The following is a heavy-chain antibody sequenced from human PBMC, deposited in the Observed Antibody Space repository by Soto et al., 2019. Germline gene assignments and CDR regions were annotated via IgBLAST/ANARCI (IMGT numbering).Heavy chain of an antibody. CDR1: GYTFTSYD. Sequence: ASVKVSCKASGYTFTSYDINWVRQATGQGLEWMGWMNPNSGNAGYAQKFQGRVTMTRNTSISTAYMELSSLRSEDTAVYYCARFDTRYYYYYYMDVWGKGTTVTVSS. D-gene: IGHD2-15*01. J-gene: IGHJ6*03. V-gene: IGHV1-8*01. CDR3: ARFDTRYYYYYYMDV. CDR2: MNPNSGNA.